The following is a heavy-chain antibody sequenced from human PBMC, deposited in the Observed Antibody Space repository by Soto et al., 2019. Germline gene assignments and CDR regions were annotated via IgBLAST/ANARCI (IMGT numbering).Heavy chain of an antibody. Sequence: SVKVSCKASGGTFSNYAISCVLQSPLQWLDWMGGIIPIFGTATYAQKFQGRVTITADKSTSTAHLELSSLRSEDTAVYYCARTSCDYVWGSYLGYWGQVTLVTVSS. CDR3: ARTSCDYVWGSYLGY. CDR1: GGTFSNYA. CDR2: IIPIFGTA. J-gene: IGHJ4*02. D-gene: IGHD3-16*01. V-gene: IGHV1-69*06.